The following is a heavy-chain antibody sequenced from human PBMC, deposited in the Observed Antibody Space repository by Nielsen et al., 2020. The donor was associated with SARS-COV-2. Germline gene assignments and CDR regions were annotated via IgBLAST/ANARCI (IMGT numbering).Heavy chain of an antibody. V-gene: IGHV3-49*03. J-gene: IGHJ5*02. D-gene: IGHD1-26*01. CDR1: GFTFGDYA. CDR3: TRSSSGVGVDWFDP. CDR2: IRSKAYGGTT. Sequence: GGSLRLSCTASGFTFGDYAMSWFRQAPGKGLEWVGFIRSKAYGGTTEYAASVKGRFTISRDDSKSIAYLQMNSLKTEDTAVYYCTRSSSGVGVDWFDPWGQGTLVTVSS.